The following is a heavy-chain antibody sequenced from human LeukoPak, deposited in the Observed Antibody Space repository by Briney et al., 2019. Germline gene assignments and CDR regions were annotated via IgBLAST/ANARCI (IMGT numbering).Heavy chain of an antibody. D-gene: IGHD3-10*01. Sequence: GGSLRLSCAASGITFGDYAMNWVRQAPGKGLQWVGFIRSKTYGGTTEYAASVKGRFTISRDDSKSIAYLQMNSLKTEDTAVYYCGSGSYSTDWGQGTLVTASS. CDR3: GSGSYSTD. J-gene: IGHJ4*02. CDR1: GITFGDYA. CDR2: IRSKTYGGTT. V-gene: IGHV3-49*04.